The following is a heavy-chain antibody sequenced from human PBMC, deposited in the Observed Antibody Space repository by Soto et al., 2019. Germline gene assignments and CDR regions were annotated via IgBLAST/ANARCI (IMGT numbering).Heavy chain of an antibody. CDR3: ARGKDCSTTSCYSPNWFDP. V-gene: IGHV1-69*02. D-gene: IGHD2-2*01. J-gene: IGHJ5*02. CDR2: IIPILGIA. CDR1: GGSFSSST. Sequence: SVKVSCEDCGGSFSSSTFVWVRQAPGQGLEWMGRIIPILGIANYAQKFQGRVTITAYILTSTAYMELSSLRSDDTAVYYCARGKDCSTTSCYSPNWFDPWGQGTLVTVSS.